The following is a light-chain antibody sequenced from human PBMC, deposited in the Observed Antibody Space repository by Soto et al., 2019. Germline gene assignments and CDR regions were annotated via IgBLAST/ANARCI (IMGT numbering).Light chain of an antibody. CDR2: DAS. CDR3: QQFDNLIT. V-gene: IGKV3D-20*01. CDR1: QSINNNY. Sequence: EIVLTQSPATLSLSPGERATLSCGASQSINNNYLAWYQQKPGLAPRLLIYDASTRAAGIPDRFSGSGSGKDFTLTISRLAPEDFAVYYCQQFDNLITFGGGTKVEIK. J-gene: IGKJ4*01.